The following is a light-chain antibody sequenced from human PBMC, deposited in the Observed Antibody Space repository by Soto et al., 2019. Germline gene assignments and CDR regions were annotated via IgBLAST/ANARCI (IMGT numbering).Light chain of an antibody. V-gene: IGLV2-14*02. CDR2: DVN. CDR1: NSDVGRYDH. CDR3: SSYTSSSRI. Sequence: QSALTQPASVSGSPGQSIIVSCTGTNSDVGRYDHVSWLQHSPGKAPKLIIYDVNNRPSGVSNRFSGSKSGNTASLTISGLQAEDEDDYYCSSYTSSSRIFGTGTKVTVL. J-gene: IGLJ1*01.